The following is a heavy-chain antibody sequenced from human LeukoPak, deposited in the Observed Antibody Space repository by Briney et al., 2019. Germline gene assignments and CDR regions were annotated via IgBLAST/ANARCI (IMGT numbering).Heavy chain of an antibody. CDR1: GGSINNYY. CDR2: IYYRGST. CDR3: ARHKTGGTYPLDY. D-gene: IGHD1-26*01. J-gene: IGHJ4*02. V-gene: IGHV4-59*08. Sequence: SETLSLTCTVSGGSINNYYWSWIRQPPGKGLEWIGYIYYRGSTNYNPSLKSRVTISVDVSKNQFSLKLSSVTAADTAVYYCARHKTGGTYPLDYWGQGTLVTVSS.